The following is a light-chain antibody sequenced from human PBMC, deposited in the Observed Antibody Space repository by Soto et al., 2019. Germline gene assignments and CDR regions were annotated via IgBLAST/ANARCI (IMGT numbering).Light chain of an antibody. J-gene: IGKJ1*01. CDR1: QNIRSR. V-gene: IGKV1-5*01. CDR3: QQYHTYWT. Sequence: DFQMTHSPSTLSASVGYRFTITCRASQNIRSRLAWFKQKPGKAPKLLIYDASSLESGVPQRLSGSGSGTEFTLTISSMKTDDFSTYYCQQYHTYWTFGQGTKVDIK. CDR2: DAS.